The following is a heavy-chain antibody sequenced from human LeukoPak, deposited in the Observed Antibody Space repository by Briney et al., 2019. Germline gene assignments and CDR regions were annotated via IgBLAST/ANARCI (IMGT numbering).Heavy chain of an antibody. D-gene: IGHD2-2*01. J-gene: IGHJ4*02. Sequence: PGGSLRLSCAASGFTFSDAWMSWVRQAPGKGLEWVDRIKSKTDGGTTDYAAPVKGRFTISRDDSKNTLYLQMNSLKTEDTAVYYCTTDLIVVVPTFDYWGQGTLVTVSS. V-gene: IGHV3-15*01. CDR2: IKSKTDGGTT. CDR3: TTDLIVVVPTFDY. CDR1: GFTFSDAW.